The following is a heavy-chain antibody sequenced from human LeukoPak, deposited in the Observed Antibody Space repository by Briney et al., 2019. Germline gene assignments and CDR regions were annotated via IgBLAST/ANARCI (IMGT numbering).Heavy chain of an antibody. CDR1: GGSFSGYY. D-gene: IGHD1-7*01. CDR2: INHSGST. CDR3: ARGFSSGENYSNNWFDP. V-gene: IGHV4-34*01. Sequence: SETLSLTCAVYGGSFSGYYWSWIRRPPGKGLEWIGEINHSGSTNYNPSLKSRVTISVDTSKNQFSLKLSSVTAADTAVYYCARGFSSGENYSNNWFDPWGQGTLVTVSS. J-gene: IGHJ5*02.